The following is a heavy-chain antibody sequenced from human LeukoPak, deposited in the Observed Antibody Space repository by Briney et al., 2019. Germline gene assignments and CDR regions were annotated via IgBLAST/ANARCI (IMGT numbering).Heavy chain of an antibody. CDR1: GFTFSSYA. Sequence: GGSLRPSCAASGFTFSSYAMSWVRQAPGKGLEWVSSITSSSSYIYYADSVKGRFTISRDNAKNSLYLQMNSLRAEDTAVYYCARDPGGYSYAYFDYWGQGTLVTVSS. V-gene: IGHV3-21*01. CDR2: ITSSSSYI. D-gene: IGHD5-18*01. CDR3: ARDPGGYSYAYFDY. J-gene: IGHJ4*02.